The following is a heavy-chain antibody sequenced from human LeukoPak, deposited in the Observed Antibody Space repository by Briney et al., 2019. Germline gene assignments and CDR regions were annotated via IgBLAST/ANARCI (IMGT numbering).Heavy chain of an antibody. Sequence: PSETLSLTCTVSGGSISSYYWSWIRQPPGKGLEWIGYIYYSGSTNYNPSLKSRVTISVDTSKNQFSPKLSSVTAADTAVYYCARAAREMATTPDFDYWGQGTLVTVSS. CDR2: IYYSGST. CDR1: GGSISSYY. D-gene: IGHD5-24*01. J-gene: IGHJ4*02. CDR3: ARAAREMATTPDFDY. V-gene: IGHV4-59*01.